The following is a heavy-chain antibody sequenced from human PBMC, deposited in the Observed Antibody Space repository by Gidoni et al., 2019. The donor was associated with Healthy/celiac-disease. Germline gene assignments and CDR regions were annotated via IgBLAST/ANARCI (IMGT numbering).Heavy chain of an antibody. CDR3: AKALAAAGDYFDY. CDR2: ISGSGGST. J-gene: IGHJ4*02. CDR1: GFPFSSYS. Sequence: EVQLLESGGGLVQPGGSLRLSCAASGFPFSSYSMSWVRQAPGKGLEWVSAISGSGGSTYYADSVKGRFTISRDNSKNTLYLQMNSLRAEDTAVYYCAKALAAAGDYFDYWGQGTLVTVSS. V-gene: IGHV3-23*01. D-gene: IGHD6-13*01.